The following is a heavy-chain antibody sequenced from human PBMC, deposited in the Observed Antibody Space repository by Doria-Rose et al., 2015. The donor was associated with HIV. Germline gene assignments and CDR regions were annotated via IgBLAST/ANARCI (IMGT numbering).Heavy chain of an antibody. CDR3: ARIKSSRWYHKYYFDF. CDR1: GVSLSSPGMG. J-gene: IGHJ4*02. Sequence: ESGLVLVKPTETLTLTCTVSGVSLSSPGMGVSWIRQPPGKALEWLANIFSDDDRSYKTSLKSRLTISRGTSKSQVVLTMTDMDPVDTATYYCARIKSSRWYHKYYFDFWGQGTLVIVSA. V-gene: IGHV2-26*01. CDR2: IFSDDDR. D-gene: IGHD6-13*01.